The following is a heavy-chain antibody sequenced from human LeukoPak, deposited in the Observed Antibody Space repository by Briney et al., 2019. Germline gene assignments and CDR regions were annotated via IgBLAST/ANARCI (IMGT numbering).Heavy chain of an antibody. Sequence: GGSLRLSCAASGFTFSSYAMHWVRQAPGKGLEWVAGISYDGSNKYYADSVKGRFTISRDNSKNTLYLQMNSLRAEDTAVYYCARGLPYYYDSSGYYSPDYRGQGTLVTVSS. CDR1: GFTFSSYA. V-gene: IGHV3-30*04. D-gene: IGHD3-22*01. J-gene: IGHJ4*02. CDR3: ARGLPYYYDSSGYYSPDY. CDR2: ISYDGSNK.